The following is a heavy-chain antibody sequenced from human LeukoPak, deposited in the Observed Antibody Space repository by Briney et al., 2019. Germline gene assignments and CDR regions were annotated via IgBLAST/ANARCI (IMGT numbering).Heavy chain of an antibody. V-gene: IGHV4-59*01. D-gene: IGHD6-6*01. CDR3: ARVKGSNWLDP. CDR2: SSNIEGT. Sequence: SETLSLTCTVSGVSISIYYWTWIRQPPGKGLEWIGYSSNIEGTYYNPSLKSRVTISLDTSKNQFSLRLNSVTAADTAVYYCARVKGSNWLDPWGQGTLVTVSS. J-gene: IGHJ5*02. CDR1: GVSISIYY.